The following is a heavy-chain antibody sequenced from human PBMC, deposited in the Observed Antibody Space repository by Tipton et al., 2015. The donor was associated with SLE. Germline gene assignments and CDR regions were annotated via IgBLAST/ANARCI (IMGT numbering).Heavy chain of an antibody. J-gene: IGHJ3*02. D-gene: IGHD3-22*01. V-gene: IGHV4-59*12. CDR1: GGSISPYY. CDR2: IYYSGST. CDR3: ARSGPPTLRDRLLGAFDI. Sequence: TLSLTCTVPGGSISPYYWTWVRQPPGKGLEWIGFIYYSGSTNYNPSLKSRVTISLDTSKNQFSLKLSSVTAADTAVYYCARSGPPTLRDRLLGAFDIWGQGTLVTVSS.